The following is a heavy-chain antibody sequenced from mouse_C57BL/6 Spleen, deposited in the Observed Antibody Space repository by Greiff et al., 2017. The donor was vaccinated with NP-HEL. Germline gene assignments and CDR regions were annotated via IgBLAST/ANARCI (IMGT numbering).Heavy chain of an antibody. Sequence: EVKVVESGGDLVKPGGSLKLSCAASGFTFSSYGMSWVRQTPDKRLEWVATISSGGSYTYYPDSVKGRFTISRDNAKNTLYLQMSSLKSEDTAMYYCAKIWDGFWFAYWGQGTLVTVSA. D-gene: IGHD4-1*01. CDR1: GFTFSSYG. CDR2: ISSGGSYT. V-gene: IGHV5-6*01. CDR3: AKIWDGFWFAY. J-gene: IGHJ3*01.